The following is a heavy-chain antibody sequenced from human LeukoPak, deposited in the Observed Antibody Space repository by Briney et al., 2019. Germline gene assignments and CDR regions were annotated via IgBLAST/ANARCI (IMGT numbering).Heavy chain of an antibody. V-gene: IGHV4-38-2*02. CDR2: IYHSGST. D-gene: IGHD2-2*02. CDR1: GYSISSGYY. CDR3: AKVRYCSSTSCYTVFDY. Sequence: SETLSLTCTVSGYSISSGYYWGWIRQPPGKGLEWIGSIYHSGSTYYNPSLKSRVTISVDTSKNQFSLKLSSVTAADTAVYYCAKVRYCSSTSCYTVFDYWGQGTLVTVSS. J-gene: IGHJ4*02.